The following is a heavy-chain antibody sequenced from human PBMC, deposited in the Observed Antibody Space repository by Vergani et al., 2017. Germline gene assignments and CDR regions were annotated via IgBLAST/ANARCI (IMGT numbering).Heavy chain of an antibody. CDR2: ISAYNGNT. CDR1: GYTFTSYG. Sequence: QVQLVQSGAEVKKPGASVKVSCKASGYTFTSYGISWVRQAPGQGLEWMGWISAYNGNTNYAQKLQGRVTMTRDTSISTAYMELSRLRSDDTAVYYCARGPGDDYVWGSYRYTDGGGVDYWGQGTLVTVSS. CDR3: ARGPGDDYVWGSYRYTDGGGVDY. D-gene: IGHD3-16*02. J-gene: IGHJ4*02. V-gene: IGHV1-18*01.